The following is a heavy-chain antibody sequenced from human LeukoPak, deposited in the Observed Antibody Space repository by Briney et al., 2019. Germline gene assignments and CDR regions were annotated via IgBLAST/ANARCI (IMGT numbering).Heavy chain of an antibody. CDR1: GFTFSSYW. J-gene: IGHJ4*02. CDR3: ARCVTGYYYDSSGSYLDY. CDR2: INSDGSST. Sequence: GGSLRLSCAASGFTFSSYWLHWVRQAPGKGLVWVSRINSDGSSTSYADSVKARFTISRDNAKNKLHLQMNSLRAEDTAVYHCARCVTGYYYDSSGSYLDYWGQGTLVTVSS. V-gene: IGHV3-74*01. D-gene: IGHD3-22*01.